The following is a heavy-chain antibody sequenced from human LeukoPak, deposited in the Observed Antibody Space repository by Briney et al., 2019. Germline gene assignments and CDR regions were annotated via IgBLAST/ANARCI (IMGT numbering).Heavy chain of an antibody. CDR2: ISSSGRTF. D-gene: IGHD6-13*01. CDR1: GFTFSSYE. CDR3: ARDSRGSSWFFDY. Sequence: GGSLRLSCAASGFTFSSYEMNWVRQAPGKGLERVSYISSSGRTFYYADSVKGRFTISRDNGKNSLYLQMNSLRVEDTAVYYCARDSRGSSWFFDYWGRGALVTVSS. J-gene: IGHJ4*02. V-gene: IGHV3-48*03.